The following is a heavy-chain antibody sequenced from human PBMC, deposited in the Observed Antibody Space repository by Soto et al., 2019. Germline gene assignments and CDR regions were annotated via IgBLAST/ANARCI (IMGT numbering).Heavy chain of an antibody. CDR2: IFFTGIT. J-gene: IGHJ6*02. Sequence: QVQLQESGPGLVRPSETLSLTCTVSGGSVTTGSYNWSWIRRPPGKGLEWIGNIFFTGITHYNPSLNNQVTMSVDTSKNQFSLTVTSVTAADTAVYYCARDGHGMDVWGQGTTVTVSS. V-gene: IGHV4-61*01. CDR1: GGSVTTGSYN. CDR3: ARDGHGMDV.